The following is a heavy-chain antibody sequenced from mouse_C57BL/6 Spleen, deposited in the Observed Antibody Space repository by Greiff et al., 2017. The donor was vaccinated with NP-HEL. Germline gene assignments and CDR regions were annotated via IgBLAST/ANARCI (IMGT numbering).Heavy chain of an antibody. CDR1: GFNIKDYY. J-gene: IGHJ2*01. D-gene: IGHD1-1*01. Sequence: VQLQQSGAELVRPGASVKLSCTASGFNIKDYYMHWVKQRPEQGLEWIGRIDPEDGDTEYAPKFQGKATMTADTSSTTAYLQLSSLTSEDTAVYYCTSYYGSSGGYWGQGTTLTVSS. V-gene: IGHV14-1*01. CDR3: TSYYGSSGGY. CDR2: IDPEDGDT.